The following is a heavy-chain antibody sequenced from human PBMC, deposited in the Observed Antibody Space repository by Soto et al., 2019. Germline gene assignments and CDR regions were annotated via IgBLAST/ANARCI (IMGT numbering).Heavy chain of an antibody. J-gene: IGHJ4*02. V-gene: IGHV4-34*01. Sequence: KSSETLSLTCAVYGGSFSGYYWSWIRQPPGKGLEWIGEINHSGSTNYNPSLKSRVTISVDTSKNQFSLKLSSVTAADTAVYYCVPATISGGFDYWGQGTLVTASS. D-gene: IGHD6-25*01. CDR3: VPATISGGFDY. CDR1: GGSFSGYY. CDR2: INHSGST.